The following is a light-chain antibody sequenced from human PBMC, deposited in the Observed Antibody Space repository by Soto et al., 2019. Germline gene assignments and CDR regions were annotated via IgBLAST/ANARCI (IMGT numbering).Light chain of an antibody. CDR3: GSDEWT. V-gene: IGKV3-20*01. CDR2: GAS. J-gene: IGKJ1*01. CDR1: QSIRSPF. Sequence: EIVLTQSPATLSLSPGERATLSCSASQSIRSPFLAWYQQKPGQAPRLFIHGASSRATGIPDRFSGSGSGTDFTLTISRLEPEDFAVYYCGSDEWTFGQGTKVE.